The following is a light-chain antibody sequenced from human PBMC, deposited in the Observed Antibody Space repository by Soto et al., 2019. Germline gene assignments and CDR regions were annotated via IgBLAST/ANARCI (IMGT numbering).Light chain of an antibody. CDR1: SSNIGNNA. Sequence: QSVLTQPPSVSEAPRQRVTISCSGSSSNIGNNAVNWYQHLPGKAPKLLIYFDDLLPSGVSDRFSGSKSGTSASLAISGLQSEDEADYYCAVWDDSLHGLVFGGGTQLTVL. CDR3: AVWDDSLHGLV. V-gene: IGLV1-36*01. J-gene: IGLJ3*02. CDR2: FDD.